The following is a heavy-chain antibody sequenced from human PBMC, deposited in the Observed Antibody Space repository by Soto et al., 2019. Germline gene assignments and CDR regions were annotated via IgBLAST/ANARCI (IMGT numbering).Heavy chain of an antibody. J-gene: IGHJ3*01. V-gene: IGHV1-69*06. Sequence: QVQLVQSGAEVKKPGSSVKVSCKASGGNFNNYAISWVRQAPAQGLQWMGGIIPIIDTTHYAQKLQGRVTISADRGRTTVYMELTGLTSDDSATYFCAIVHRDRDALRLWGQGTGVTVTS. D-gene: IGHD2-21*01. CDR3: AIVHRDRDALRL. CDR2: IIPIIDTT. CDR1: GGNFNNYA.